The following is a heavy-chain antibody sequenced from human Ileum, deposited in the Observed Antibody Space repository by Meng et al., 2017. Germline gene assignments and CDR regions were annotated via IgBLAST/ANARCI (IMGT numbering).Heavy chain of an antibody. CDR1: GFTFSSYA. CDR3: ASPPSEGDL. V-gene: IGHV3-30*04. J-gene: IGHJ2*01. Sequence: QVQLLEAGGGVVQPGRSLTLSCAASGFTFSSYAMHWVRQAPGKGLEWVAVISYDGSNKYYADSVKGRFTISRDNSKNTLYLQMNSLRAEDTAVYYCASPPSEGDLWGRGTLVTVSS. D-gene: IGHD3-10*01. CDR2: ISYDGSNK.